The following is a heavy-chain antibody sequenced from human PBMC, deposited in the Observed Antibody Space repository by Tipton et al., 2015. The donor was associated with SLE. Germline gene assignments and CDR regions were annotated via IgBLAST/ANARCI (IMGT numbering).Heavy chain of an antibody. J-gene: IGHJ6*03. V-gene: IGHV4-38-2*02. D-gene: IGHD6-19*01. CDR3: ARETEDTGWIHSRDYIYYYYYVDV. Sequence: TLSLTCSVSGHSISSGFYWGWIRQSPGKGLEWIGNFYHSGNTNYNPSLKSRVTISVDTSKNQFSLELSSVTAADTAVYYCARETEDTGWIHSRDYIYYYYYVDVWGQGTTVTVSS. CDR2: FYHSGNT. CDR1: GHSISSGFY.